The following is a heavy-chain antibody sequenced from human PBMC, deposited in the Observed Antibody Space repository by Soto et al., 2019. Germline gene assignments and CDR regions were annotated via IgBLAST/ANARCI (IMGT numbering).Heavy chain of an antibody. V-gene: IGHV3-15*01. CDR3: TTESTQRFCDCGPCYTLQTKIHDA. CDR2: IKSKIDGGPA. Sequence: EVQLVESGGGLVQPGRSLRLSCAASGFSFINGWMSWVRQAPGKGLEWVGRIKSKIDGGPADFSAPVKGRFTNSRDDAKETLYLQMDSLKTEDTAVYYCTTESTQRFCDCGPCYTLQTKIHDAWGQGTLVTVSS. CDR1: GFSFINGW. D-gene: IGHD2-15*01. J-gene: IGHJ5*02.